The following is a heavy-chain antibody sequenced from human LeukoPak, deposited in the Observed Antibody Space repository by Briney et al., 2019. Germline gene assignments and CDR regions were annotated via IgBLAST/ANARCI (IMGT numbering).Heavy chain of an antibody. CDR1: GFTVSSNY. J-gene: IGHJ4*02. Sequence: GGSLRLSCAASGFTVSSNYMSWVCQAPGKGLEWVSVIYSGGSTYYADSVKGRFTISRDNSKNTLYLQMNSLRAEDTAVYYCARVRTRSFDYWGQGTLVTVSS. CDR2: IYSGGST. CDR3: ARVRTRSFDY. D-gene: IGHD3/OR15-3a*01. V-gene: IGHV3-66*02.